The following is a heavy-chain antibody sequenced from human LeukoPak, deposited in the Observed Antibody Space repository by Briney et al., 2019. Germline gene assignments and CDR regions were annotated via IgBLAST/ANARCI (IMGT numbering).Heavy chain of an antibody. CDR3: AKMYYYDSSGYSRFDY. CDR1: GFTFSSYA. D-gene: IGHD3-22*01. J-gene: IGHJ4*02. V-gene: IGHV3-23*01. CDR2: ISGSGGST. Sequence: GSLRLSCAASGFTFSSYAMGWVRQAPGKGLEWVSAISGSGGSTYYADSVKGRFTISRDNSKNTLYLQMNSLRAEDTAVYYCAKMYYYDSSGYSRFDYWGQGTLVTVSS.